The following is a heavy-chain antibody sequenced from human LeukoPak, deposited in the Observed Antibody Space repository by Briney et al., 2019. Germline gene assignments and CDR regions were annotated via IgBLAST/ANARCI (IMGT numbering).Heavy chain of an antibody. CDR3: ARVGDSSGYYAEYFQH. CDR1: GFTFSNAW. CDR2: IKSKTDGGTT. J-gene: IGHJ1*01. V-gene: IGHV3-15*01. Sequence: GGSLRLSCAASGFTFSNAWMSWVRQAPGKGLEWVGRIKSKTDGGTTDYAAPVKGRFTISRDNAKNSLYLQMNSLRAEDTAVYYCARVGDSSGYYAEYFQHWGQGTLVTVSS. D-gene: IGHD3-22*01.